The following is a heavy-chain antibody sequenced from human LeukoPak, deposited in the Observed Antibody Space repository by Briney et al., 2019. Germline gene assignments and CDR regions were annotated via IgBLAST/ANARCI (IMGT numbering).Heavy chain of an antibody. CDR1: GFTFGSFG. J-gene: IGHJ4*02. D-gene: IGHD2-2*01. CDR3: ARGIGYCSSTSCYFFDF. V-gene: IGHV3-21*01. Sequence: GGSLRLSCAASGFTFGSFGMNWVRQAPGKGLEWVSSISSSSSYTYYADSVKGRFTISRDNAKNSLYLQMNSLRVEDTAVYYCARGIGYCSSTSCYFFDFWGQGTLVTVSS. CDR2: ISSSSSYT.